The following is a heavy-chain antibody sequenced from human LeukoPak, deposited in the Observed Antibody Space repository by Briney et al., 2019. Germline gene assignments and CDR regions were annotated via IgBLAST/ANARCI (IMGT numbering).Heavy chain of an antibody. CDR2: INWNGGST. Sequence: GGSLRLSCAASGLTFDDYGMSWVRQAPGKGLEWVSGINWNGGSTGYADSVKGRFTISRDNAKNSLYLQMNSPRAEDTALYYCARDQYSSGWFDYWGQGTLVTVSS. V-gene: IGHV3-20*04. D-gene: IGHD6-19*01. CDR3: ARDQYSSGWFDY. J-gene: IGHJ4*02. CDR1: GLTFDDYG.